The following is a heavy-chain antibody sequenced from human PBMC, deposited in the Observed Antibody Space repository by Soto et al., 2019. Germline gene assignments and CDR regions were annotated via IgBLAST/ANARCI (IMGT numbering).Heavy chain of an antibody. CDR3: ARDITTHCSSTSCYRDFAFDI. J-gene: IGHJ3*02. CDR2: INPNSGGT. D-gene: IGHD2-2*02. Sequence: ASVKVSCRASGYTFTGYYMHWVRQAPGQGLEWMGWINPNSGGTNYAQKFQGWVTTTRDTSISTAYMELSRLRSDDTAVYYCARDITTHCSSTSCYRDFAFDIWGQGTMVTVSS. V-gene: IGHV1-2*04. CDR1: GYTFTGYY.